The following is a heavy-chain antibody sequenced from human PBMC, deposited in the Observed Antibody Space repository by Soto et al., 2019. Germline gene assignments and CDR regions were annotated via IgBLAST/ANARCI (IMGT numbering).Heavy chain of an antibody. CDR1: GDSFKNYA. CDR3: ARLDSTMITFDY. J-gene: IGHJ4*02. CDR2: IIPLFGTA. V-gene: IGHV1-69*06. D-gene: IGHD5-18*01. Sequence: QVQLVQSGAEVKKPGSSVKISCKTSGDSFKNYAIGWVRQVPGQGLEWTGSIIPLFGTANYARKFEGRVTITADKSTTTVYMELGSLRSEDTAVYYCARLDSTMITFDYWGQGTLVTVSS.